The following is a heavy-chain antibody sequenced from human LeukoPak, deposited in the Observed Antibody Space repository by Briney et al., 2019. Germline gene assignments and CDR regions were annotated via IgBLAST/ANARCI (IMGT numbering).Heavy chain of an antibody. CDR1: GFTFSRFA. CDR3: AKDRWLVPHY. D-gene: IGHD6-19*01. V-gene: IGHV3-23*01. J-gene: IGHJ4*02. CDR2: ISGSGDST. Sequence: PGGSLRLSCAVSGFTFSRFAMSWVRQAPGKGLEWVSGISGSGDSTYYADSVKGRFTISRDNSKNTLYLQMNSLRAEDTAVYYCAKDRWLVPHYWGQGTLVTVSS.